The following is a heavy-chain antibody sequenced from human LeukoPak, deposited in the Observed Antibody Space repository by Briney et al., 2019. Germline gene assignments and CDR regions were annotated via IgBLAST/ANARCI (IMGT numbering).Heavy chain of an antibody. J-gene: IGHJ4*02. CDR2: INHSGST. Sequence: SETLSLTCAVYGGSFSGYYWSWIRQPPGKGLEWIGEINHSGSTNYNPSLKSRVTISVDTSKNQLSLKLSSVTAADTAVYYCARFGELLSSGDYWGQGTLVTVSS. CDR3: ARFGELLSSGDY. D-gene: IGHD3-10*01. CDR1: GGSFSGYY. V-gene: IGHV4-34*01.